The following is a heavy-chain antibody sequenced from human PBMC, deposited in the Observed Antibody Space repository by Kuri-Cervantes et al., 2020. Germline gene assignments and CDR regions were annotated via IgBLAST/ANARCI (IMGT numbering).Heavy chain of an antibody. J-gene: IGHJ6*03. CDR2: IISSSNTR. CDR1: GFTFSSYA. CDR3: ARRGSYYYMDV. D-gene: IGHD3-16*01. V-gene: IGHV3-48*04. Sequence: GESLKISCAASGFTFSSYAMSWVRKAPGKGLEWISYIISSSNTRYYADSVKGRFIISRDNAKNSLYLQMNSLRAEDTALYYCARRGSYYYMDVWGKGTTVTVSS.